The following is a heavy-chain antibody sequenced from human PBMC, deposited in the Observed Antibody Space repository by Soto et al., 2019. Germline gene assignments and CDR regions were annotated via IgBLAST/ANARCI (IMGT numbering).Heavy chain of an antibody. CDR3: ARDSASITIFGVVIVRYFDY. CDR2: INAGNGNT. D-gene: IGHD3-3*01. V-gene: IGHV1-3*01. J-gene: IGHJ4*02. CDR1: GYTFTSYA. Sequence: ASVKVSCKASGYTFTSYAMHWVRQAPGQRLEWMGWINAGNGNTKYSQKFQGRVTITRDTSASTAYMELSSLRSEDTAVYYCARDSASITIFGVVIVRYFDYCGQGTLVTVSS.